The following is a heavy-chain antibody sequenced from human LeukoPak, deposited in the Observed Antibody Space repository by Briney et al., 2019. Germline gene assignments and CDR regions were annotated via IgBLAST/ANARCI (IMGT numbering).Heavy chain of an antibody. Sequence: GASVKVSCKASGYTFTGYYMHWVRQAPGQGLEWMGWINPNSGGTNYAQKFQGRVTMTRDTSISTAYMELSRLRSDDTAVYYCAREPVMTTVTYFDYWGQGTLVTVSS. J-gene: IGHJ4*02. V-gene: IGHV1-2*02. CDR1: GYTFTGYY. D-gene: IGHD4-17*01. CDR3: AREPVMTTVTYFDY. CDR2: INPNSGGT.